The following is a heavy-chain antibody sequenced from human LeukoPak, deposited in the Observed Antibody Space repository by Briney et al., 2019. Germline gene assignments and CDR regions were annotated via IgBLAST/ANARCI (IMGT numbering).Heavy chain of an antibody. J-gene: IGHJ6*02. CDR1: GFTVSSNY. D-gene: IGHD2-2*01. CDR2: IYSGGST. CDR3: ARDRQFRGYCSSTSCTGGYYYYGMDV. V-gene: IGHV3-66*01. Sequence: GGSLRLSCAASGFTVSSNYMSWVRQAPGKGLEWVSVIYSGGSTYYADSVKGRFTISRDNSKNTLYLQMNSLRAEDTAVYYCARDRQFRGYCSSTSCTGGYYYYGMDVWGQASTVTVSS.